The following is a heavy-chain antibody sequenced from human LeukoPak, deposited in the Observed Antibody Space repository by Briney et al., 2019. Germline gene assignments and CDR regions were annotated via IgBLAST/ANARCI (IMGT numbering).Heavy chain of an antibody. CDR1: GGSISSYY. CDR2: IYTSGST. J-gene: IGHJ4*02. V-gene: IGHV4-4*07. Sequence: PSETLSLTCTVPGGSISSYYWSWIRQPAGKGLEWIGRIYTSGSTNYNPSLKSRVTMSVDTSKNQFSLKLSSVTAADTAVYYCATIHMVRGVIKPYWGQGTLVTVSS. CDR3: ATIHMVRGVIKPY. D-gene: IGHD3-10*01.